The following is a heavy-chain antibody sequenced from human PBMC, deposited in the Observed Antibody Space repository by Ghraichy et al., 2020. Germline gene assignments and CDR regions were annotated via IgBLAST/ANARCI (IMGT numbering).Heavy chain of an antibody. J-gene: IGHJ6*02. D-gene: IGHD3-22*01. V-gene: IGHV3-48*01. Sequence: GGSLRLSCAASEFTLSSYSINWVRQAPGKGLEWISYITSSGKFISYADSVKGRFTVSRDNVRNALYLQMNSLRGEDTAVYYCARASAVVRFYYYAALDVWGQGTTVTVSS. CDR1: EFTLSSYS. CDR3: ARASAVVRFYYYAALDV. CDR2: ITSSGKFI.